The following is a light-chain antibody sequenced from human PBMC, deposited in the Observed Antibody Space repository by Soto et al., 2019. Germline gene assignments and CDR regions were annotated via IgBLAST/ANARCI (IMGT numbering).Light chain of an antibody. V-gene: IGKV4-1*01. CDR3: QQYYSTPPP. CDR1: QSVLYSSNEKNY. CDR2: WAS. J-gene: IGKJ4*01. Sequence: DIVMTQSPDSLAVSLGERATINCKSSQSVLYSSNEKNYLAWYQQKPGQPPNLLLYWASTRESGVPDRFSGRGYGKDFTLHISSLQAEDVAVYSCQQYYSTPPPFGGGTKVEIK.